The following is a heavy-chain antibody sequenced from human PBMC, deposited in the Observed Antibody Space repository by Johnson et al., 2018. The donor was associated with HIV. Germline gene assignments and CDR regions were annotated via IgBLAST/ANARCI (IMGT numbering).Heavy chain of an antibody. CDR2: IYSGGST. D-gene: IGHD1-14*01. J-gene: IGHJ3*02. CDR3: ARDGMAATKDNI. Sequence: VQLVESGGGLVQPGGSLRLSCAASGFTVSNNYMTWVRQAPGKGLEWVSLIYSGGSTYYADSVKGRFTISRDNSKNTLYLQMNSLRAEDTAVYYCARDGMAATKDNIWGQGTMVTVSS. CDR1: GFTVSNNY. V-gene: IGHV3-66*01.